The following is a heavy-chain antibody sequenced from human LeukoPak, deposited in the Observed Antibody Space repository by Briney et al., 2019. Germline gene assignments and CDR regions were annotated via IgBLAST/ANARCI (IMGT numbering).Heavy chain of an antibody. CDR2: ISYDGSNK. D-gene: IGHD3-10*01. CDR1: GFTFSSYA. J-gene: IGHJ4*02. CDR3: ASGSGSYYRIDY. V-gene: IGHV3-30*04. Sequence: PGRSLRLSCAASGFTFSSYAMRWVRQAPGKGLEWVAVISYDGSNKYYADSVKGRFTISRDNSKNTLYLQMNSLRAEDTAVYYCASGSGSYYRIDYWGQGTLVTVSS.